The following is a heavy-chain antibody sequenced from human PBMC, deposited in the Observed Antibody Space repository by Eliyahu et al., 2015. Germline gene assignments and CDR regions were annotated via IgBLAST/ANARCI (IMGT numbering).Heavy chain of an antibody. CDR1: GYXXTSYG. D-gene: IGHD4-17*01. V-gene: IGHV1-18*01. J-gene: IGHJ2*01. Sequence: QVQLVQSGAEVKKPGASVKVSCKASGYXXTSYGISXVRQAPGQGLEWMGWISAYNGNTNYAQKLQGRVTMTTDTSTSTAYMELRSLRSDDTAVYYCARDHRYNNDYGDHPHWYFDLWGRGTLVTVSS. CDR3: ARDHRYNNDYGDHPHWYFDL. CDR2: ISAYNGNT.